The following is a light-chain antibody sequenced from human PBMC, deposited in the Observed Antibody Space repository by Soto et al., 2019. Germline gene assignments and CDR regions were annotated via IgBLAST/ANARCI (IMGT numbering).Light chain of an antibody. CDR3: QQYNSYALT. CDR1: QSISSG. J-gene: IGKJ4*01. Sequence: DIQMTQSPSTLSASVGDRVTITCRASQSISSGLAWYQQKPGKAPKLLIYDASSLESGVPSRFSGSGSGTEFTLTISSLQTDDFATYDCQQYNSYALTFGGRTKVEIK. V-gene: IGKV1-5*01. CDR2: DAS.